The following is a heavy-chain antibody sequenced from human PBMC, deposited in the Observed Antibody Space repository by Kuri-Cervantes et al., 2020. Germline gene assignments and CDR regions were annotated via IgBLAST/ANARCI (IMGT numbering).Heavy chain of an antibody. V-gene: IGHV1-18*01. CDR1: GYTFTSYG. Sequence: ASVKVSCKASGYTFTSYGISWVRQAPGQGLEWMGWISAYNGNTNYAQKLQGRVTMTTDTSTSTAYMELRSLRSDDTAVYYCARDVNWNYYGYYYMDVWGKGTTVTVSS. CDR2: ISAYNGNT. CDR3: ARDVNWNYYGYYYMDV. J-gene: IGHJ6*03. D-gene: IGHD1-7*01.